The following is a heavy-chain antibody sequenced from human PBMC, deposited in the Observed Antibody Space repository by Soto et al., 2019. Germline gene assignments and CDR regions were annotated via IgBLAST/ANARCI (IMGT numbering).Heavy chain of an antibody. J-gene: IGHJ6*02. D-gene: IGHD2-15*01. CDR2: IIPILGIA. V-gene: IGHV1-69*08. CDR1: GGTFSSYT. Sequence: QVQLVQSGAEVKKPGSSVKVSCKASGGTFSSYTISWVRQAPGQGLEWMGRIIPILGIANYAQKFQGRVTITADKSTSTAYRELSSLRSEDTAVYYCAREHGRCSGGSCYRYYYGMDVWGQGTTVTVSS. CDR3: AREHGRCSGGSCYRYYYGMDV.